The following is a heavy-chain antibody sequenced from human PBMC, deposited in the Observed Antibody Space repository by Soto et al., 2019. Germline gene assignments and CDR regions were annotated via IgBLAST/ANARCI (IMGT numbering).Heavy chain of an antibody. J-gene: IGHJ6*02. CDR1: GYTFTSYG. CDR2: ISAYNGNT. D-gene: IGHD3-10*01. V-gene: IGHV1-18*01. Sequence: GASVKVSCKASGYTFTSYGISWVRQAPGQGLEWMGWISAYNGNTNYAQKLQGRVTMTTDTSTSTAYMELRSLRSDDTAVYYCASSYYYGSGSYLSGYYYYYGMDVWGQGTTVTVSS. CDR3: ASSYYYGSGSYLSGYYYYYGMDV.